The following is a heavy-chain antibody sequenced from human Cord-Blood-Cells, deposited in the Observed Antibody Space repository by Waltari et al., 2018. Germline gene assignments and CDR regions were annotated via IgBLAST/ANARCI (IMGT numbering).Heavy chain of an antibody. CDR2: IIPIFGTA. CDR3: ARDRLKPHCSSTSCYYYYYGMDV. V-gene: IGHV1-69*12. Sequence: QVQLVQSGAEVKKPGSSVKVSCKASGGTFSSYAISWVRQAPGQGLEWMGGIIPIFGTANYAQKCQGRVTITADESTSTAYMELSSLRSEDTAVYYCARDRLKPHCSSTSCYYYYYGMDVWGQGTTVTVSS. D-gene: IGHD2-2*01. CDR1: GGTFSSYA. J-gene: IGHJ6*02.